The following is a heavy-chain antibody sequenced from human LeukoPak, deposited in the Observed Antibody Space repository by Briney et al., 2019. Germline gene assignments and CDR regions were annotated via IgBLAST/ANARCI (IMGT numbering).Heavy chain of an antibody. J-gene: IGHJ6*04. CDR3: ARGSKSMVRGVINYYGMDV. CDR2: INHSGST. Sequence: SETLSLTCAVYGGSFSGYYWSWIRQPPGKGLEWIGEINHSGSTNYNPSLKSRVTISVDTSKNQFSLKLSSVTAADTAVYYCARGSKSMVRGVINYYGMDVWGKGTTVTASS. CDR1: GGSFSGYY. D-gene: IGHD3-10*01. V-gene: IGHV4-34*01.